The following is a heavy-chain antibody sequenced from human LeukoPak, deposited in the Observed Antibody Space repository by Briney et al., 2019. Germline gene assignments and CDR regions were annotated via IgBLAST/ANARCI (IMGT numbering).Heavy chain of an antibody. D-gene: IGHD3-10*01. CDR2: INAGNGNT. V-gene: IGHV1-3*01. CDR1: GYTFTSYA. CDR3: ARAGVWFGEHEGRDWFDP. J-gene: IGHJ5*02. Sequence: ASVKVSCRAFGYTFTSYAMHWVRQAPGQRLEWMGWINAGNGNTKYSQKFQGRVTITRDTSASTAYMELSSLRSEDTAVYYCARAGVWFGEHEGRDWFDPWGQGTLVTVSS.